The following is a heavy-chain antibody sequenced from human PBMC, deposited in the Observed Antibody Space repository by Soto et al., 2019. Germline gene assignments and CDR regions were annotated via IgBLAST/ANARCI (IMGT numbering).Heavy chain of an antibody. D-gene: IGHD6-6*01. CDR3: ASSDGGSYGMDV. V-gene: IGHV3-48*02. J-gene: IGHJ6*02. CDR2: ISSSSSTI. Sequence: PGGSLRLSCAASGFTFSSYSMNWVRQAPGKGLEWVSYISSSSSTIYYADSVKGRFTISRDNAKNSLYLQMNSLRDEDTAVYYCASSDGGSYGMDVWGQGTTVTAP. CDR1: GFTFSSYS.